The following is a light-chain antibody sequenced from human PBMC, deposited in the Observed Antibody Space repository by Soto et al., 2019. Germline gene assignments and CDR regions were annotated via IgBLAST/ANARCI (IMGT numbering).Light chain of an antibody. V-gene: IGLV4-69*01. CDR3: QTWDTAPQ. Sequence: QSVLTQSPSASASLGASVRLTCTLSSGHSSFAIAWHQQRPEKGPRFLMKLNSDGTHKRGDGVPDRFSAFTSGTERYLTISSLQSDDEADYYCQTWDTAPQFGGGTKRTVL. CDR1: SGHSSFA. CDR2: LNSDGTH. J-gene: IGLJ2*01.